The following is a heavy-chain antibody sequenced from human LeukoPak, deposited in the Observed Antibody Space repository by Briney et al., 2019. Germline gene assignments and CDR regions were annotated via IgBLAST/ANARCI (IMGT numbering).Heavy chain of an antibody. V-gene: IGHV4-61*02. CDR3: ARSHFRPSGYYYMDV. D-gene: IGHD3-3*02. J-gene: IGHJ6*03. CDR1: GGSISSGSYY. Sequence: PSETLSLTCTVSGGSISSGSYYWSWIRQPAGKGLEWIVRIYTSGSTNYNPSLKSRVTISVDTSKNQFSLKLSSVTAADTAVYYCARSHFRPSGYYYMDVWGKGTTVTVSS. CDR2: IYTSGST.